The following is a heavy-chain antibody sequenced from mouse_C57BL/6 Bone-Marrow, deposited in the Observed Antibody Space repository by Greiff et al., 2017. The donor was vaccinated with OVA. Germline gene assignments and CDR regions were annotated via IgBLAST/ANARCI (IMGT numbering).Heavy chain of an antibody. V-gene: IGHV6-3*01. J-gene: IGHJ1*03. CDR1: GFTFSNYW. CDR2: IRLKSDNYAT. Sequence: EVKLVESGGGLVQPGGSMKLSCVASGFTFSNYWMNWVRQSPEKGLEWVAQIRLKSDNYATHYAESVKGRFTISRDDSKSSVYLQMNNLRAEDTGIYYCTPIFLPPYVYLDVWGTGTTVTVSS. D-gene: IGHD2-1*01. CDR3: TPIFLPPYVYLDV.